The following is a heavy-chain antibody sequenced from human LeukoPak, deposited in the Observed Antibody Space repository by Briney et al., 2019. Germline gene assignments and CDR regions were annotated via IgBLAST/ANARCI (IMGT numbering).Heavy chain of an antibody. CDR1: GFTFSSYA. CDR3: AKDDYDFWSGSPDY. CDR2: ISGSGGST. Sequence: GGSLRLSCAASGFTFSSYAMRWVRQAPGKGLEWVSAISGSGGSTYYADSVKGRFTISRDNSKNTLYLQMNSLRAEDTALYYCAKDDYDFWSGSPDYWGQGTLVTVSS. V-gene: IGHV3-23*01. J-gene: IGHJ4*02. D-gene: IGHD3-3*01.